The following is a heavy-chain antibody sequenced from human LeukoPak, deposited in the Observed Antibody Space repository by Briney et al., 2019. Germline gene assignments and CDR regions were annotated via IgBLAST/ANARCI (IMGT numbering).Heavy chain of an antibody. Sequence: GGSLRLSCAASGFTCSSYSMNWVRQAPGKGLEWVSSISSSSSYIYYADSVKGRFTISRDNAKNSLYLQMNSLRAEDTAVYYCARDHSDYVWGSYGGLNYFDYWGQGTLVTVSS. CDR1: GFTCSSYS. J-gene: IGHJ4*02. D-gene: IGHD3-16*01. V-gene: IGHV3-21*01. CDR3: ARDHSDYVWGSYGGLNYFDY. CDR2: ISSSSSYI.